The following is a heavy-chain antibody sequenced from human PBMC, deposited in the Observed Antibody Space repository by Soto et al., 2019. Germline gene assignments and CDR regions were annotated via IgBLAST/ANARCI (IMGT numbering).Heavy chain of an antibody. D-gene: IGHD3-10*01. CDR3: ARDSGFGDRSLNYGMDV. CDR2: ISYDGSNK. Sequence: GGSLRLSXAASGFTFSSYAMHWVRQAPGKGLEWVAVISYDGSNKYYADSVKGRFTISRDNSKNTLYLQMNSLRAEDTAVYYCARDSGFGDRSLNYGMDVWGQGTTVTVSS. V-gene: IGHV3-30-3*01. CDR1: GFTFSSYA. J-gene: IGHJ6*02.